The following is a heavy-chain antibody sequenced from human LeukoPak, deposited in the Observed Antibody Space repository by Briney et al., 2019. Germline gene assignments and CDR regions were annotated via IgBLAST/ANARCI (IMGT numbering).Heavy chain of an antibody. D-gene: IGHD2-15*01. J-gene: IGHJ4*02. Sequence: ASVKVSCKASGYTFTGYYMHWVRQAPGQGLEWMGWINPNSGGTNYAQKFQGRVTMTRDTSISTAYMELRSLRSDDAAVYYCARATRPRFDYWGQGTLVTVSS. V-gene: IGHV1-2*02. CDR2: INPNSGGT. CDR3: ARATRPRFDY. CDR1: GYTFTGYY.